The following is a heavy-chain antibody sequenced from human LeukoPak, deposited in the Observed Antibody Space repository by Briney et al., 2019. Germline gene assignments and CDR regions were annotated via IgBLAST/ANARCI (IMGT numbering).Heavy chain of an antibody. J-gene: IGHJ3*02. CDR2: ISWNSGSI. CDR3: TTLLYYDHAFDI. CDR1: GFTFDDYA. Sequence: GGSLRLSCAASGFTFDDYAMHWVRQAPGKGLEWVSGISWNSGSIGSADSVKGRFTVSRDNAKNTFYMEMNSLRAEDTAVYYCTTLLYYDHAFDIWGQGTMVTVSS. V-gene: IGHV3-9*01. D-gene: IGHD3-16*01.